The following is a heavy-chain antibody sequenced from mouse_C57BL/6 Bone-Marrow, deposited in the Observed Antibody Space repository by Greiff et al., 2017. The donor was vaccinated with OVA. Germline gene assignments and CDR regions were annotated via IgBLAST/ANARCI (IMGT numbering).Heavy chain of an antibody. CDR1: GYTFTDYY. CDR2: IYPGSGNT. J-gene: IGHJ4*01. V-gene: IGHV1-76*01. D-gene: IGHD1-1*01. Sequence: QVQLQQSGAELVMPGASVKLSCKASGYTFTDYYINWVKQRPGQGLEWIARIYPGSGNTYYNEKFKGKATLTAEKSSSTAYMQLSSLTSEDSAVYFCARLRGDYWGQGTSVTVSS. CDR3: ARLRGDY.